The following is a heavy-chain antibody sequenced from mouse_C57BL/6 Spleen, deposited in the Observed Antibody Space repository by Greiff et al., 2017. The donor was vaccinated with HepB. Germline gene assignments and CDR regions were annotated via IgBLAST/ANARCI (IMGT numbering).Heavy chain of an antibody. Sequence: VKVVESGAELVKPGASVKLSCKASGYTFTEYTIHWVKQRSGQGLEWIGWFYPGSGSIKYNEKFKDKATLTADKSSSTVYMELSRLTSEDSAVYFCARHEYYYGSSYGYFDVWGTGTTVTVSS. CDR1: GYTFTEYT. CDR3: ARHEYYYGSSYGYFDV. V-gene: IGHV1-62-2*01. D-gene: IGHD1-1*01. J-gene: IGHJ1*03. CDR2: FYPGSGSI.